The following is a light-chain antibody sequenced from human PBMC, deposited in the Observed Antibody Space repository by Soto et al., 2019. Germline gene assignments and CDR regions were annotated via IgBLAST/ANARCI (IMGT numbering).Light chain of an antibody. CDR1: QSVNIY. CDR2: GAT. J-gene: IGKJ4*01. Sequence: EIVMTQSPATVSVSPGERATLSCRASQSVNIYLAWYQQKPGQAPRLLIFGATYRATGIPARFSGSGSGTEFNLTISSLQSEDFGVYFCQQYDDWLRLTFGGGTKVDIK. CDR3: QQYDDWLRLT. V-gene: IGKV3D-15*01.